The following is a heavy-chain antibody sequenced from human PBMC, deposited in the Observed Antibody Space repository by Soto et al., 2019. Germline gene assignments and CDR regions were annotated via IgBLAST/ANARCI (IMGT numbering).Heavy chain of an antibody. J-gene: IGHJ4*02. CDR1: GFTFSSYG. V-gene: IGHV3-33*01. Sequence: GESLKISCAASGFTFSSYGMHWVRQAPGKGLECVAVIWYDGSNKYYADSVKGRFTISRDNSKNTLYLQMNSLRAEDTAVYYCARDDGIAAAGPPDYWGQGTLVTVSS. CDR2: IWYDGSNK. CDR3: ARDDGIAAAGPPDY. D-gene: IGHD6-13*01.